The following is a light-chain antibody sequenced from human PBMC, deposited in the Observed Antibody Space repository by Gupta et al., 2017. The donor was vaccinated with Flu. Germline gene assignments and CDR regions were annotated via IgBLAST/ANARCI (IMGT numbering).Light chain of an antibody. J-gene: IGKJ1*01. V-gene: IGKV2-28*01. CDR3: MQALRPPT. Sequence: DIVMTQSPLSLPVTPGEPASISCRSSQSLLHSNGYNYLDWYLQKPGQSPQLLIYLGSNRASGVPDRFRGSGSGTDFTLKISRVEAEDVGVYYCMQALRPPTFGQGTKVEIK. CDR1: QSLLHSNGYNY. CDR2: LGS.